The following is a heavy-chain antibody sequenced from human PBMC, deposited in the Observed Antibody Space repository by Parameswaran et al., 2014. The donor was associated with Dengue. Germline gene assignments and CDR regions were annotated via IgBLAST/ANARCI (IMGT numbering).Heavy chain of an antibody. J-gene: IGHJ3*02. CDR3: ARDGLRGLDCGGDCYDGFDI. V-gene: IGHV3-21*01. CDR2: ISSISSYI. Sequence: VRQMPGKGLEWLSSISSISSYIYYADSLKGRFTISRDNAKNSLYLQMNSLRAEDTAVYYCARDGLRGLDCGGDCYDGFDIWGQGTMVTVSS. D-gene: IGHD2-21*01.